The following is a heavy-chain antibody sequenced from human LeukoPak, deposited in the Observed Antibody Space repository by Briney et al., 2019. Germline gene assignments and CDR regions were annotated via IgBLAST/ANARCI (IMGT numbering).Heavy chain of an antibody. CDR2: IYFGGTT. J-gene: IGHJ4*02. V-gene: IGHV3-53*01. CDR3: ARGDGVYVY. D-gene: IGHD5/OR15-5a*01. CDR1: GFTVSSNY. Sequence: GGSLRLSCAASGFTVSSNYMTWVRQAPGQGLEWVSAIYFGGTTYYADSVKGRFTISRDNSKNTVYLQMNSLRVKDTAVYYCARGDGVYVYWGQGTLVTVSS.